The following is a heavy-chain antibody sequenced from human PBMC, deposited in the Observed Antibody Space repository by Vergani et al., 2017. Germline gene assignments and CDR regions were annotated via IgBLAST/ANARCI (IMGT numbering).Heavy chain of an antibody. CDR3: AREEYYYGAGRGGTDDY. J-gene: IGHJ4*02. D-gene: IGHD3-10*01. Sequence: QVQLQQWGAGLLKPSETLSLTCAVYGGSFSGYYWSWIRQPPGKGLEWIGEINHSGSTNYNPSLKSRVTISVDTSKNQFSLKLSSVTAADTGVYYCAREEYYYGAGRGGTDDYWGQGTLVTVSS. CDR2: INHSGST. CDR1: GGSFSGYY. V-gene: IGHV4-34*01.